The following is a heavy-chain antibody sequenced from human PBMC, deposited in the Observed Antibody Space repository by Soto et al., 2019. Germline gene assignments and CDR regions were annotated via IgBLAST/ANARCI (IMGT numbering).Heavy chain of an antibody. CDR1: GYTFTSYC. D-gene: IGHD2-2*01. Sequence: ASVKVSCKSSGYTFTSYCMPWVRQTPVQRPXWXGWINAGNGNTKYSQKFQPRVTISVETSKNKFSLKLRSVTAEEKAVYYCERGHIVVDIVVVPAARGVFDTWGQGTLVTV. CDR3: ERGHIVVDIVVVPAARGVFDT. J-gene: IGHJ5*02. CDR2: INAGNGNT. V-gene: IGHV1-3*01.